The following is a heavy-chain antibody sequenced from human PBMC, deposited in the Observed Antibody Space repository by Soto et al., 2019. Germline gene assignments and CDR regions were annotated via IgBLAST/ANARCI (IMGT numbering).Heavy chain of an antibody. V-gene: IGHV1-69*14. J-gene: IGHJ4*02. CDR3: ARGRRGRHFDY. Sequence: QVQLVQSGAEVKKPGSSVKVSCKASGGSFSSYAFTWVRLAPGQGLECMGGIVPIFATPNYAQKLQGRVTITADRSTNTVYMELSSLTSEDTALYFCARGRRGRHFDYWGQGTLVTVSS. D-gene: IGHD5-12*01. CDR2: IVPIFATP. CDR1: GGSFSSYA.